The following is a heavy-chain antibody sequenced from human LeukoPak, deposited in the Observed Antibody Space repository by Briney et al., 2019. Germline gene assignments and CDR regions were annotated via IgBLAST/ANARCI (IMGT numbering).Heavy chain of an antibody. CDR3: ARDNYAGANWFDP. D-gene: IGHD1-7*01. CDR2: IIPIFGTA. Sequence: ASVKVSCKASGGTSSSYAISWVRQAPGQGLEWMGGIIPIFGTANYAQKFQGRVTITTDESTSTAYMELSSLRSEDTAVYYCARDNYAGANWFDPWGQGTLVTVSS. J-gene: IGHJ5*02. V-gene: IGHV1-69*05. CDR1: GGTSSSYA.